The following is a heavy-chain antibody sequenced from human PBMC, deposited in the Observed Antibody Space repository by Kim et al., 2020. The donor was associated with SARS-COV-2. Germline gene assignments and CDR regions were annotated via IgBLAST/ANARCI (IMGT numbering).Heavy chain of an antibody. Sequence: GESLKISCKGSGYSFTSYWIGWVRQMPGKGLEWMGIIYPGDSDTRYSPSFQGQVTISADKSISTAYLQWSSLKASDTAMYYCARLGEDYKHKKQPYYYDSSGLLDYWGQGTLVTVSS. D-gene: IGHD3-22*01. CDR2: IYPGDSDT. V-gene: IGHV5-51*01. J-gene: IGHJ4*02. CDR3: ARLGEDYKHKKQPYYYDSSGLLDY. CDR1: GYSFTSYW.